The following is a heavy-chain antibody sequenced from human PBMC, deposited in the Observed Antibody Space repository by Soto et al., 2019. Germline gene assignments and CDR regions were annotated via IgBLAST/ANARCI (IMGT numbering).Heavy chain of an antibody. V-gene: IGHV3-11*01. CDR1: GFTFSDFY. J-gene: IGHJ4*02. D-gene: IGHD3-22*01. CDR3: AKEGSSGYWSFDY. CDR2: ISNSGSAT. Sequence: QVQLVESGGGLVKPGGSLRLSCAASGFTFSDFYMSWIRQAPGKGLEWVSYISNSGSATYAESVEGRFTISRDNPKNTLYLQMNSLRAEDTAVYYCAKEGSSGYWSFDYWGQGTLVTVSS.